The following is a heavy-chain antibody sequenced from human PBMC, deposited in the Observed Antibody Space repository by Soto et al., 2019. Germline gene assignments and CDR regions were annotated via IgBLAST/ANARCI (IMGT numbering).Heavy chain of an antibody. CDR1: GYTFTSYY. V-gene: IGHV1-46*01. CDR2: INPSGGST. CDR3: VEGLRYFDWSL. J-gene: IGHJ3*01. Sequence: ASVKVSCKASGYTFTSYYMHLVRQAPGQGLEWMGIINPSGGSTSYAQKFQGRVTMTRDTSTSTVYMELSSLRSEDTAVYYCVEGLRYFDWSLWVQGTMVTVSS. D-gene: IGHD3-9*01.